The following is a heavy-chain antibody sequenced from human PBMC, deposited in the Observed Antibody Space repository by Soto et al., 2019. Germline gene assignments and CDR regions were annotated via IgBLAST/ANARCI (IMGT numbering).Heavy chain of an antibody. CDR1: GGSISSSSYY. V-gene: IGHV4-39*01. Sequence: PSETLSLTCTVSGGSISSSSYYWGWIRQPPGKGLEWIGSIYYSGSTYYNPSLKSRVTISVDTSKNQFSLKLSSVTAADTAVYYCASPRFIAARAGYYGMDVWGQGTTVTVSS. D-gene: IGHD6-6*01. CDR3: ASPRFIAARAGYYGMDV. CDR2: IYYSGST. J-gene: IGHJ6*02.